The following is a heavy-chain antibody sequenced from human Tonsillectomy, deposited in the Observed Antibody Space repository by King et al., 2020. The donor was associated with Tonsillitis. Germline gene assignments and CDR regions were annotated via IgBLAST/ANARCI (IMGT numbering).Heavy chain of an antibody. V-gene: IGHV3-33*01. J-gene: IGHJ3*02. CDR3: ARANFSSDAFDI. CDR1: GFTFSSYG. Sequence: VQLVESGGGVVQPGRSLRLSCAASGFTFSSYGMHWVRQAPGKGLEWVAVIWYDGSNKYYADSVKGRFTISRDNSKNTLYLQMNSPRAEDTAVYYCARANFSSDAFDIWGQGTMVTVSS. CDR2: IWYDGSNK. D-gene: IGHD4/OR15-4a*01.